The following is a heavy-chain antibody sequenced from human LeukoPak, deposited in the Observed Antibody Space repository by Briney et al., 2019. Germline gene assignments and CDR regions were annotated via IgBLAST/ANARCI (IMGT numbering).Heavy chain of an antibody. CDR3: ARATYISSRASQLGY. CDR1: DGSISSYY. CDR2: IHSSGTT. V-gene: IGHV4-59*01. J-gene: IGHJ4*02. D-gene: IGHD6-13*01. Sequence: SETLSLTCIVADGSISSYYWSWIRQPPGKGLEWMGYIHSSGTTNYSPSLKSRITMSLDTSKNQFSLRLRSVTAADTAMYYCARATYISSRASQLGYWGQGTLVTVSS.